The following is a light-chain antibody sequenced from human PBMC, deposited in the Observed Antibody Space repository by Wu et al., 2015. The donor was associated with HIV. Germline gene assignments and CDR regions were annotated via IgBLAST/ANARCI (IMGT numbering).Light chain of an antibody. V-gene: IGKV3-11*02. CDR1: QSVDRY. CDR2: DTS. CDR3: QQRAS. J-gene: IGKJ1*01. Sequence: LSPRERATVSCRASQSVDRYLRPWYQLKTLRAQGSPRLLIYDTSTRATGIPTQGSVPVGLGEDFALTISSLESEDFAIYYCQQRASFGQGTRV.